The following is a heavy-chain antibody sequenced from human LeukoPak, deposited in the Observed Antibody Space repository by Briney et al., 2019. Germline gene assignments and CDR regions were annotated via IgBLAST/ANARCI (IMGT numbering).Heavy chain of an antibody. CDR2: ISYNGSNK. J-gene: IGHJ4*02. D-gene: IGHD1-26*01. CDR3: AKGGKWDVTPFDY. CDR1: AFTFSSYD. V-gene: IGHV3-30*18. Sequence: GGSLRLSCTGSAFTFSSYDMHWVRQAPGKGLEWVAIISYNGSNKYYADSVKGRFTISRDNSKNTLYLQVNSLRAEDTAVYYCAKGGKWDVTPFDYWGQGTLVTVSS.